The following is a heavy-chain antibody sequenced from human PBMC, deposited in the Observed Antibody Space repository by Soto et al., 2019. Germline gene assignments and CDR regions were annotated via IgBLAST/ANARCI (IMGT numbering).Heavy chain of an antibody. CDR2: IITASGPA. Sequence: QVQLVQSGAEVKKPGSSLKVSCTASGGTLNNYAISWLRQAPGQGLEWMGGIITASGPAIYAQKFQGRVSITADESTQTAHMDLSSLRSEDTAVYYCAAGGSWARLDNWGQGTLVTVSS. D-gene: IGHD6-13*01. J-gene: IGHJ4*02. V-gene: IGHV1-69*01. CDR1: GGTLNNYA. CDR3: AAGGSWARLDN.